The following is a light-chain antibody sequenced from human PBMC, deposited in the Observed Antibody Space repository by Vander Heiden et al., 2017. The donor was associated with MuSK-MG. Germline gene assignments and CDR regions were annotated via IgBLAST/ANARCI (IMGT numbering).Light chain of an antibody. Sequence: QSALTQPASVSGSPGQSITISCTGVNSDLGVYNYVSWYQQHPGKAPQLIIDDVTDRPSGISNRFSGSKSGNSASLTISGLRAQDEADYYCCSYTSRNSLWVFGGGTKLTVL. CDR3: CSYTSRNSLWV. V-gene: IGLV2-14*03. J-gene: IGLJ3*02. CDR2: DVT. CDR1: NSDLGVYNY.